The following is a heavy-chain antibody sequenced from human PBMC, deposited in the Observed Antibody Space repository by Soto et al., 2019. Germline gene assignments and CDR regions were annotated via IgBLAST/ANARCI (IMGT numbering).Heavy chain of an antibody. CDR3: ARSVGSSSWYGNWFDP. Sequence: QVQLQESGPGLVKPSETLSLTCTVSGGSISTYYWNWIRQPPGKGLEWIGSVYYSGSTNYNPSLKSRVTISVDTSKNQFSLKLSSVTAADTAVYYCARSVGSSSWYGNWFDPWGQGTLVTVSS. J-gene: IGHJ5*02. V-gene: IGHV4-59*01. CDR1: GGSISTYY. D-gene: IGHD6-13*01. CDR2: VYYSGST.